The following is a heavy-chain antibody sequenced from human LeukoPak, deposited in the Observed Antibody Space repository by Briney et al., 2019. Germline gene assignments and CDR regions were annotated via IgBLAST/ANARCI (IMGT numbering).Heavy chain of an antibody. CDR1: GGTFSSYA. CDR2: IIPIFGTA. Sequence: ASVKVSCKASGGTFSSYAISWVRQAPGQGLEWMGGIIPIFGTANYAQKFQGRVTITADESTSTAYMELSSLRSEDTAVYYCATVVAVTGAFDIWGQGTMVTVSS. J-gene: IGHJ3*02. V-gene: IGHV1-69*13. D-gene: IGHD2-15*01. CDR3: ATVVAVTGAFDI.